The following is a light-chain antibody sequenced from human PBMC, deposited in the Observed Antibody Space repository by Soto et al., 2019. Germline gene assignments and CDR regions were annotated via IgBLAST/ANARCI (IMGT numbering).Light chain of an antibody. CDR3: TSYVGNDIWV. CDR2: EVT. Sequence: QSALTQPPSASGSPGQSVTISCTGTSSDVGAYKYVSWYQQYLGKAPKLMIYEVTKRPSGVPDRFSGSKSGNTASLTVSGLQAEDEADYYCTSYVGNDIWVFGGGTKVTVL. V-gene: IGLV2-8*01. CDR1: SSDVGAYKY. J-gene: IGLJ3*02.